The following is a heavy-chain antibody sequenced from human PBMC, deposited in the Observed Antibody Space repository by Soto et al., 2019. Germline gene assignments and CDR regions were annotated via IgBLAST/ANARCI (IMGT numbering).Heavy chain of an antibody. D-gene: IGHD4-17*01. CDR2: IYYSGST. CDR3: ARGRYGDYHGTLDY. J-gene: IGHJ4*02. Sequence: QVQLQESGPGLVKPSQTLSLTCTVSGGSISSGGYYWSWIRQHPGKGLEWIGYIYYSGSTYYNPSLKCRVTISVDTSKNQFSLKLSSVTAADTAVYYCARGRYGDYHGTLDYWGQGTLVTVSS. V-gene: IGHV4-31*03. CDR1: GGSISSGGYY.